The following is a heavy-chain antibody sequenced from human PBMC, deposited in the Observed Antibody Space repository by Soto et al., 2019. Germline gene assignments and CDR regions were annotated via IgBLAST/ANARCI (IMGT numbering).Heavy chain of an antibody. J-gene: IGHJ6*02. CDR3: ARARPQQWLHLFYGMDV. CDR2: IYYSGST. D-gene: IGHD5-18*01. CDR1: GGSISSSSYY. V-gene: IGHV4-39*01. Sequence: SETLSLTCTVSGGSISSSSYYWGWIRQPPGKGLEWIGSIYYSGSTYYNPSLKSRVTRSVDTSKNQFSLKLSSVTAADTAVYYCARARPQQWLHLFYGMDVWGQGTTVTVSS.